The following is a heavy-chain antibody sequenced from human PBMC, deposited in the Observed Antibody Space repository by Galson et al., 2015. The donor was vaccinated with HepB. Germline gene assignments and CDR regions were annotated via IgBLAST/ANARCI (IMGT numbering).Heavy chain of an antibody. Sequence: SLRLSCAASGFTFSSYSMNWVRQAPGKGLEWVSYISSSSSTIYYTDSVKGRFTISRDNAKNSLYLQMNSLRAEDTAVYYCARMDVLWFGEPSGAFDIWGQGTMVTVSS. V-gene: IGHV3-48*01. D-gene: IGHD3-10*01. J-gene: IGHJ3*02. CDR1: GFTFSSYS. CDR2: ISSSSSTI. CDR3: ARMDVLWFGEPSGAFDI.